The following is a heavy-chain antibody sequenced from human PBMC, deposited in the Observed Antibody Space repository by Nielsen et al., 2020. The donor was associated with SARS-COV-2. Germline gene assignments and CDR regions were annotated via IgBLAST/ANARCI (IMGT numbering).Heavy chain of an antibody. CDR2: IWYDGSNK. D-gene: IGHD6-13*01. J-gene: IGHJ6*03. V-gene: IGHV3-33*08. CDR3: ARDGSSWYGTYYYYMDV. Sequence: GGSLRLSCATSGFTFSSYWMSWVRQAPGKGLEWVAVIWYDGSNKYYADSVKGRFTISRDNSKNTLYLQMNSLRAEDTAVYYCARDGSSWYGTYYYYMDVWGKGTTVTVSS. CDR1: GFTFSSYW.